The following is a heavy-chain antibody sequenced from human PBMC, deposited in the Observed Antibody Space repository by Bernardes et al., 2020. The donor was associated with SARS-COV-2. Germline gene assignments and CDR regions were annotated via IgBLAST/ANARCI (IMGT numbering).Heavy chain of an antibody. J-gene: IGHJ6*03. CDR3: AHSSEDIVVVPAAIYYYYYYMDV. V-gene: IGHV2-5*01. CDR2: IYWNDDK. D-gene: IGHD2-2*01. CDR1: GFSLSTSGVG. Sequence: SGPTLVKPTQTLTLTCTFSGFSLSTSGVGVGWIRQPPGKALEWLALIYWNDDKRYSPSLKSRLTITKDTSKNQVVLTMTNMDPVDTATYYCAHSSEDIVVVPAAIYYYYYYMDVWGKGTTVTVSS.